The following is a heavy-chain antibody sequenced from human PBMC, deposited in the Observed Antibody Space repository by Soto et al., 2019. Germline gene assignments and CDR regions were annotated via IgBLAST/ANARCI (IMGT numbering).Heavy chain of an antibody. V-gene: IGHV1-3*01. CDR2: VNPDSGNT. D-gene: IGHD2-21*01. J-gene: IGHJ4*02. CDR1: GYNFISKA. CDR3: ARDPGDGHYFDY. Sequence: GASVKVSCKASGYNFISKAVHWVRQAPGRSLEWMGLVNPDSGNTKYSQKLQGRVTITRDTSANTAYMELGSLRSEDTAVYYCARDPGDGHYFDYWGQGALVTVSS.